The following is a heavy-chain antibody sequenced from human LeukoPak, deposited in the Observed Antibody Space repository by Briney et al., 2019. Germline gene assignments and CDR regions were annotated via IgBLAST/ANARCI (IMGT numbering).Heavy chain of an antibody. J-gene: IGHJ6*03. V-gene: IGHV1-69*13. CDR3: ARGLVPPSLGYYYMDV. Sequence: GASVKVSCKASGGTFSSYAISWVRQAPGQGLEWMGGIIPIFGTANYAQKFQGRVTITADESTSTAYMELSSLRSEDTAVYYCARGLVPPSLGYYYMDVWGKGTTVTVSS. D-gene: IGHD2-8*02. CDR2: IIPIFGTA. CDR1: GGTFSSYA.